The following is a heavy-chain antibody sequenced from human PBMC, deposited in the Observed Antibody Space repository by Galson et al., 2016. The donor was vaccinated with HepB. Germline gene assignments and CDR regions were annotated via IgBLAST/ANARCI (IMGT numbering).Heavy chain of an antibody. CDR3: ATKTTVARYYVMAV. V-gene: IGHV1-24*01. J-gene: IGHJ6*02. CDR1: GYILTELP. CDR2: FDPEDGKT. Sequence: SVKVSCKVSGYILTELPIYWMRQAPGKGLEWMGGFDPEDGKTIYAQKFQGRLTMTEDTSTDTAYMELSSLRSEDTAVYYCATKTTVARYYVMAVWGQGTTVTVSS. D-gene: IGHD4-11*01.